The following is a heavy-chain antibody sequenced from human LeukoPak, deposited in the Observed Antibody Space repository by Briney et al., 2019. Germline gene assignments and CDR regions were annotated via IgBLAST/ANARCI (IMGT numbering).Heavy chain of an antibody. CDR1: GGSFSGYY. V-gene: IGHV4-34*01. CDR3: ARWRYDFWSGYPRYYYYGMDV. J-gene: IGHJ6*02. CDR2: INHSGST. D-gene: IGHD3-3*01. Sequence: SETLSLTCAVYGGSFSGYYWSWIRQPPGKGLEWIGEINHSGSTNYNPSLKSRVTISVDTSKNQFSLKLSSVTAADTAAYYCARWRYDFWSGYPRYYYYGMDVWGQGTTVTVSS.